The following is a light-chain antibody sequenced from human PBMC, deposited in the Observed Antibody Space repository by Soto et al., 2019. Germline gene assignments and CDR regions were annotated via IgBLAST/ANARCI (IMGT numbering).Light chain of an antibody. Sequence: EIVLTQSPGTLSLSPGERATLSCRASQTVSSSYLAWYQQKPGQAPRLLIYGASSGATGIPDRFSGSGSGTDFTLTISRLEPEDCAVYYCQQYGSSPYTFGQGTKLEIK. J-gene: IGKJ2*01. V-gene: IGKV3-20*01. CDR1: QTVSSSY. CDR2: GAS. CDR3: QQYGSSPYT.